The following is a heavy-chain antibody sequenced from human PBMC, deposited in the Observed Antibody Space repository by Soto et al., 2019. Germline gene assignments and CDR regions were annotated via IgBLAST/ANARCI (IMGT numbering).Heavy chain of an antibody. V-gene: IGHV3-33*06. J-gene: IGHJ3*02. Sequence: GGSLRLSCVASGFTFSNYGMHWVRQAPGKGLEWVAVIWYDGSKKYYADSVKGRFTISRDNSKNTLFLQMNSLRVEDTAIYYCAKDRGRQGGFDMWGQGRVVTVSS. CDR2: IWYDGSKK. CDR3: AKDRGRQGGFDM. CDR1: GFTFSNYG. D-gene: IGHD3-10*01.